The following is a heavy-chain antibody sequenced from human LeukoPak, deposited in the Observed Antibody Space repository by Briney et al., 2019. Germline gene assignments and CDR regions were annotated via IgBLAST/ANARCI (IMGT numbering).Heavy chain of an antibody. D-gene: IGHD2-2*01. V-gene: IGHV1-46*01. CDR1: GYTFTSYY. CDR2: INPSGGST. J-gene: IGHJ5*02. CDR3: ARERTCSSTSCYFRWFDP. Sequence: ASAKVSCKASGYTFTSYYMRWVRQAPGQGLEWMGIINPSGGSTSYAQKFQGRVTMTRDTSTSTVYMELSSLRSEDTAVYYCARERTCSSTSCYFRWFDPWGQGTLVTVSS.